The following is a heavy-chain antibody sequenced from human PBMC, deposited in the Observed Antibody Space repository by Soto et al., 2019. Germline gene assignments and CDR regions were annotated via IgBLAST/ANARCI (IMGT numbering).Heavy chain of an antibody. CDR1: GGTFSSYG. D-gene: IGHD1-26*01. J-gene: IGHJ4*02. Sequence: SVKVSCKASGGTFSSYGISWVRQAPGQGLEWMGGIIPMFGTATHTQDFQGRLTITADESTSTAYMELSSLRSEDTAVYLCARSVGVTTLSYLDYWGQGTLVTVSS. CDR3: ARSVGVTTLSYLDY. V-gene: IGHV1-69*13. CDR2: IIPMFGTA.